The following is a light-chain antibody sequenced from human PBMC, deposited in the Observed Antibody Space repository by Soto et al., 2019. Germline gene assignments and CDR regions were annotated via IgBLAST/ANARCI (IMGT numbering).Light chain of an antibody. CDR3: LQGLSGFT. V-gene: IGKV2-28*01. CDR1: QSLLHSNGYNY. CDR2: LGS. Sequence: DIVMTQSPLSLPVTPGEPASISCRSSQSLLHSNGYNYLEWYLQTPGQSPQLLIYLGSDRASGVPDRLSGSGSGTDFTLKLSRVEAEDVGVYYCLQGLSGFTFGPGTKVEIK. J-gene: IGKJ3*01.